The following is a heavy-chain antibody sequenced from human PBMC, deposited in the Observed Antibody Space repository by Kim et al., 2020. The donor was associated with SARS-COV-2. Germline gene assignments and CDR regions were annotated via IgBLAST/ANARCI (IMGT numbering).Heavy chain of an antibody. D-gene: IGHD2-21*02. CDR2: INTNTGNP. J-gene: IGHJ6*02. V-gene: IGHV7-4-1*02. CDR3: ARVYCGGDCYSDIYYYYGMDV. Sequence: ASVKVSCKASGYTFTSYAMNWVRQAPGQGLEWMGWINTNTGNPTYAQGFTGRFVFSLDTSVSTAYLQISSLKAEDTAVYYCARVYCGGDCYSDIYYYYGMDVWGQGTTVTVSS. CDR1: GYTFTSYA.